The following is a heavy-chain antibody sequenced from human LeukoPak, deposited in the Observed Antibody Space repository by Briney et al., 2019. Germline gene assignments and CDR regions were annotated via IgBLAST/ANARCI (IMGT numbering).Heavy chain of an antibody. J-gene: IGHJ4*02. CDR2: IYFSGNT. V-gene: IGHV4-59*01. Sequence: SETLSLTCTVSGGSISSYYWSWIRQPPGKGLEWIGYIYFSGNTNYNPSLKSRVTISVDTSKNQFSLKLSSVTAADTAVYYCARVWDYSSAWYVLDYWGQGTLVTVSS. CDR3: ARVWDYSSAWYVLDY. D-gene: IGHD6-19*01. CDR1: GGSISSYY.